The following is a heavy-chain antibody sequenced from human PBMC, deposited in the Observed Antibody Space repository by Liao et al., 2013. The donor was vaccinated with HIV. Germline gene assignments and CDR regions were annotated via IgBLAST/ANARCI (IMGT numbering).Heavy chain of an antibody. CDR1: SGSISSDY. D-gene: IGHD5-24*01. CDR3: ARWFGNNYGIDS. J-gene: IGHJ4*02. Sequence: QVQLQESGPGLVKPSQTLSLTCTVSSGSISSDYWTWIRQAPGKGPEWIGYIYYTGSTNYNPSFASRITISIATSKKQFSLKLTSVTAADTAVYYCARWFGNNYGIDSWGQGTLVTVSS. CDR2: IYYTGST. V-gene: IGHV4-59*01.